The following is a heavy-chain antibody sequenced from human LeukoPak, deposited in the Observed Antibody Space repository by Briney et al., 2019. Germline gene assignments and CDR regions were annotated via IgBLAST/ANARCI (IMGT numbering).Heavy chain of an antibody. CDR2: INSDGSRT. J-gene: IGHJ4*02. Sequence: LSCAGSGFTLSFNWMHLVRQGQGNGLGWVSCINSDGSRTTYADSVKGRFTISRDNAKNTLYLQMNTLRVEDTAVYYCARGSWSAADTNIDYWGQGTLVTVSS. CDR3: ARGSWSAADTNIDY. D-gene: IGHD6-13*01. CDR1: GFTLSFNW. V-gene: IGHV3-74*01.